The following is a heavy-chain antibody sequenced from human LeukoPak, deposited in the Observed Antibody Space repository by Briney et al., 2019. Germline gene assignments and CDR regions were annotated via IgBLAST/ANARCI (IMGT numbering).Heavy chain of an antibody. J-gene: IGHJ5*02. Sequence: SETLSLTCAVYGGSFSGYYWSWIRQPPGKGLEWIGEINHSGSTNYNPSLKSRVTISVDTSKNQFSLKLSSVTAADTAVYYCARGQRPSLRASRYCGGDCYSRRVGYNWFDPWGQGTLVTVSS. CDR2: INHSGST. D-gene: IGHD2-21*02. CDR1: GGSFSGYY. V-gene: IGHV4-34*01. CDR3: ARGQRPSLRASRYCGGDCYSRRVGYNWFDP.